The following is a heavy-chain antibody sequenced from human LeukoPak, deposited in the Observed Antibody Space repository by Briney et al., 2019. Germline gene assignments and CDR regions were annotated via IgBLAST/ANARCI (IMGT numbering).Heavy chain of an antibody. CDR3: ASHFGPGFDS. CDR1: GGSFSAYY. CDR2: INHSGST. D-gene: IGHD3-10*01. V-gene: IGHV4-34*01. Sequence: PSETLSLTCAVYGGSFSAYYWSWIRQPPGKGLEWIGEINHSGSTNYNPSLKSRVTISVDTSKNQFSLKLSSVAAADTAVYYCASHFGPGFDSWGQGTLVTISS. J-gene: IGHJ4*02.